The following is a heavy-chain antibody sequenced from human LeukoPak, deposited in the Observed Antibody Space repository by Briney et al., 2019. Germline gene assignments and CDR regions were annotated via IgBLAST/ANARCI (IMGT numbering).Heavy chain of an antibody. V-gene: IGHV5-51*01. Sequence: GESLKISCKGSGYSFTSYWIGWVRQMPGKGLEWMGIIYPGDSDTRYRPSFQGQVTISADKSISTAYLQWSSLKASDTAMYYCARRVGSSSWYGVYYYMDVWGKGTTVTVSS. CDR2: IYPGDSDT. CDR3: ARRVGSSSWYGVYYYMDV. D-gene: IGHD6-13*01. CDR1: GYSFTSYW. J-gene: IGHJ6*03.